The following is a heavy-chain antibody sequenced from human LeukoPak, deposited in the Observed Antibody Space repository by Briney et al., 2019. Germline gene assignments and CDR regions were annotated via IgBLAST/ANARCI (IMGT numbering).Heavy chain of an antibody. CDR1: GESLKSYY. J-gene: IGHJ4*02. V-gene: IGHV4-34*01. D-gene: IGHD2-15*01. CDR2: IYESGTT. CDR3: ARGAWATRLGS. Sequence: PSETLSLTCAVYGESLKSYYWSWVRQPPGEGREWVGEIYESGTTEYNPSLKSRVTISMGPSKQQFSLSLSSVTAADTAVYYCARGAWATRLGSWGLGTPVIVSS.